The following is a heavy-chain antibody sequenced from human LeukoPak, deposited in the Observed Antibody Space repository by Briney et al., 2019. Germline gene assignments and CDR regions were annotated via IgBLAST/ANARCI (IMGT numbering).Heavy chain of an antibody. D-gene: IGHD2/OR15-2a*01. J-gene: IGHJ3*02. CDR2: IFYSGRT. Sequence: SETLPLTCTVSGGSISSDHWNWIRQPPGKGLEWIGCIFYSGRTYYNPSLKSRVTISVDLSKGQISLRLTSVTAADTAVYYCARKNDFEIWGQGTLVTVSS. CDR1: GGSISSDH. CDR3: ARKNDFEI. V-gene: IGHV4-59*01.